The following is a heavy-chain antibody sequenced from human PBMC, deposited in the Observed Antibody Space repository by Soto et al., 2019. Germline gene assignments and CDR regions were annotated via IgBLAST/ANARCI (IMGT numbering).Heavy chain of an antibody. CDR2: ISSSSSTI. CDR3: ARAGYYYDSSGYYYSNYFDY. J-gene: IGHJ4*02. CDR1: GFTFSSYS. D-gene: IGHD3-22*01. Sequence: EVQLVESGGGLVQPGGSLRLSCAASGFTFSSYSMNWVRQAPGKGLEWVSYISSSSSTIYYADSVKGRFTISRDNAKNSLHLQMNSLRDEDTAVYYCARAGYYYDSSGYYYSNYFDYWGQGTLVTVSS. V-gene: IGHV3-48*02.